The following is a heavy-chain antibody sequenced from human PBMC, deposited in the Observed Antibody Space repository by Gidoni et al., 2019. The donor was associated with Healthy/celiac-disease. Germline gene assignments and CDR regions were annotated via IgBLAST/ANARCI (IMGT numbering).Heavy chain of an antibody. D-gene: IGHD6-19*01. Sequence: QVQLQESGPGLVKPSETLSLTCTVSGGSIRSYYWSWIRQPPGKGLEWIGYIYYSGSTNYNPSLKSRVTISVDTSKNQFSLKRSSVTAADTAVYYCARGYRYSSGWSRYYYFDYWGQGTLVTVSS. CDR2: IYYSGST. CDR3: ARGYRYSSGWSRYYYFDY. CDR1: GGSIRSYY. J-gene: IGHJ4*02. V-gene: IGHV4-59*01.